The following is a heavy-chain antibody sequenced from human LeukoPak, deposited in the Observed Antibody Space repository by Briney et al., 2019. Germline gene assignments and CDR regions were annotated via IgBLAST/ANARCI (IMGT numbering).Heavy chain of an antibody. CDR2: IIPILDLT. CDR3: AGDRTGQYFDF. D-gene: IGHD3/OR15-3a*01. Sequence: GASAKVSCKASGGTFNNNAMNWVRQAPGQGLEWMGRIIPILDLTNYAEKFQDRVTITADKSTNTAYMALSSLRSEDTAVYYCAGDRTGQYFDFWGQGTLLTVSS. J-gene: IGHJ4*02. V-gene: IGHV1-69*04. CDR1: GGTFNNNA.